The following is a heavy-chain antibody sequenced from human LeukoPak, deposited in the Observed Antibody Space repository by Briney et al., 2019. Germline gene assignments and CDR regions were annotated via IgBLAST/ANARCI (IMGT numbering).Heavy chain of an antibody. J-gene: IGHJ4*02. CDR2: IYYSGST. D-gene: IGHD5-24*01. CDR3: ARLRTRDGYNYIDY. CDR1: GGSISSYY. V-gene: IGHV4-59*08. Sequence: SETLSLPCTVSGGSISSYYWSWIRQPPGKGLEWIGYIYYSGSTNYNPSLKSRVTISVDTSKNQFSLKLSSVTAADRAVYYCARLRTRDGYNYIDYWGQGTLVTVSS.